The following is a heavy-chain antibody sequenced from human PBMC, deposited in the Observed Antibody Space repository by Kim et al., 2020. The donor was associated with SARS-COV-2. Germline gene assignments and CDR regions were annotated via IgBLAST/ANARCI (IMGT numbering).Heavy chain of an antibody. CDR3: AHWNAQEDFDI. CDR2: INHSGST. Sequence: SETLSLTCAVYGGSFSGYYWRWIRQPPGKGLEWIGEINHSGSTNYNPSLKSRVTISVDTSKNQLSLMLSSVTAADTAVDYCAHWNAQEDFDICGQGAMVT. V-gene: IGHV4-34*01. J-gene: IGHJ3*02. CDR1: GGSFSGYY. D-gene: IGHD1-1*01.